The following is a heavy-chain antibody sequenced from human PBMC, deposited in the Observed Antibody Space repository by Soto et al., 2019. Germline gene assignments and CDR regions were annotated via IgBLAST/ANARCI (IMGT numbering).Heavy chain of an antibody. V-gene: IGHV2-26*01. CDR1: GFSLSNARMG. Sequence: QVTLKESGPVLVKPTETLTLTCTVSGFSLSNARMGVTWIRQPPGKALEWLAHIFSNDEKSYSTSLKRRLTTSKDPSKSQVGLTMTNMDPVDTATYYCARHGRGVGARPLDYWGQGTLVTVSS. CDR2: IFSNDEK. J-gene: IGHJ4*02. CDR3: ARHGRGVGARPLDY. D-gene: IGHD1-26*01.